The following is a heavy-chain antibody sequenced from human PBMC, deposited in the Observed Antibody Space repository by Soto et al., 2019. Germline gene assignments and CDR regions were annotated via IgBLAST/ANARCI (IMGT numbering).Heavy chain of an antibody. V-gene: IGHV4-59*08. CDR3: ASLRYFDWLLWPHAFDI. CDR1: GGSISSYY. Sequence: PSETLSLTCTVSGGSISSYYWSWIRQPPGKGLEWIGYIYYSGSTNYNPSLKSRVTISVDTSKNQFSLKLSSVTAADTAVYYCASLRYFDWLLWPHAFDIWGQGTMVT. D-gene: IGHD3-9*01. CDR2: IYYSGST. J-gene: IGHJ3*02.